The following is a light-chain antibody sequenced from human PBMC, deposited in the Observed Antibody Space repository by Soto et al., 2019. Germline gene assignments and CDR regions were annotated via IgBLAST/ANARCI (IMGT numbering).Light chain of an antibody. CDR2: DVS. Sequence: QSALTQPASVSGSPGQSITISCTGTSSDVDGYNYVSWYQQHPGKATKLMIYDVSNRPSGVSNRFSGSKSGNTASLTISGLQAEDEADYYCSSYTRSSPYVFGTGTKVTVL. CDR3: SSYTRSSPYV. V-gene: IGLV2-14*01. J-gene: IGLJ1*01. CDR1: SSDVDGYNY.